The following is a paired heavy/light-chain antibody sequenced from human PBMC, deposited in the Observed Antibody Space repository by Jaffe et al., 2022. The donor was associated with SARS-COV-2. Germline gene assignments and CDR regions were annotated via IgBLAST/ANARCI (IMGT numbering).Light chain of an antibody. Sequence: SYELTQPPSVSVSPGQTARITCSGDALPKKYLYWYHQKSGQAPVLVIYEDIKRPSGIPERFSGSSSGTMATLTISGAQVEDEADYYCKSTDRKVFGGGTKLTVL. V-gene: IGLV3-10*01. CDR3: KSTDRKV. CDR1: ALPKKY. J-gene: IGLJ2*01. CDR2: EDI.
Heavy chain of an antibody. CDR1: SGSISSNNYY. D-gene: IGHD3-3*01. V-gene: IGHV4-39*01. Sequence: QLQLQESGPGLVKPSETLSLTCTVSSGSISSNNYYWGWIRQPPGKGLEWIGSIYYSGSTYYNPSLKSRVTISVDTSKNQFSLKLSSVTAADTAVYYCARQTYYDLWSGYYLRESQYYFDRWGQGTLVTVSS. J-gene: IGHJ4*02. CDR2: IYYSGST. CDR3: ARQTYYDLWSGYYLRESQYYFDR.